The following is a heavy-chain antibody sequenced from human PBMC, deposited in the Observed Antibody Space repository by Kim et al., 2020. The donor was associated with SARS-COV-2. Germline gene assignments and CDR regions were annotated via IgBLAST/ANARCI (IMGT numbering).Heavy chain of an antibody. Sequence: GRTYYNASLKSRITMSVDTSEDQLFLKLNSVPAADTAVYFCARYNSGVFDYWGQGALVTVSS. CDR3: ARYNSGVFDY. J-gene: IGHJ4*01. D-gene: IGHD1-1*01. CDR2: GRT. V-gene: IGHV4-31*02.